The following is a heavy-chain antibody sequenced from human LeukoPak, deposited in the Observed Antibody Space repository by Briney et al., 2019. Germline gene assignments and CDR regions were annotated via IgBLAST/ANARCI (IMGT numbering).Heavy chain of an antibody. J-gene: IGHJ4*02. CDR2: INPNSGGT. Sequence: ASVKVSCKASGYTSTGYYMHWVRQAPGQGLEWMGWINPNSGGTNYAQKFQGRVTMTRDTSISTAYMELSRLRSDDTAVYYCAREIAVAGSYYFDYWGQGTLVTVSS. CDR3: AREIAVAGSYYFDY. V-gene: IGHV1-2*02. CDR1: GYTSTGYY. D-gene: IGHD6-19*01.